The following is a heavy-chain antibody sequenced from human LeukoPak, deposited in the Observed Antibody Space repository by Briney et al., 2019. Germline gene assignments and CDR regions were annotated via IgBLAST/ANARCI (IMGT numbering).Heavy chain of an antibody. CDR1: GFTVSSNY. D-gene: IGHD3-3*01. CDR3: AREYYDLYAFDI. V-gene: IGHV3-53*01. J-gene: IGHJ3*02. CDR2: IYSGGST. Sequence: PGGSLRLSCAASGFTVSSNYMSWVRQAPGKGLEWVSVIYSGGSTNYADSVKGRFTISRDNSKNTLYLQMNSLRAEDTAVYYCAREYYDLYAFDIWGQGTMVTVSS.